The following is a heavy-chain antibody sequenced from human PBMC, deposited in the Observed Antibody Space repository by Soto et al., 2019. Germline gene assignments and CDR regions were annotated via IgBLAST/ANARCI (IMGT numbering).Heavy chain of an antibody. D-gene: IGHD1-7*01. Sequence: QITLKESGPTLMKPTQTLTLTCTFSGFSLSTSGVGVGWIRQPPGKALEWLALIYWDDDKRYSPSLKSRLTITKDTSKNQVVLTMTNMDPVDTATYYCAHRAGTTDVRWFDPWGQGTLVTVSS. J-gene: IGHJ5*02. CDR3: AHRAGTTDVRWFDP. CDR2: IYWDDDK. V-gene: IGHV2-5*02. CDR1: GFSLSTSGVG.